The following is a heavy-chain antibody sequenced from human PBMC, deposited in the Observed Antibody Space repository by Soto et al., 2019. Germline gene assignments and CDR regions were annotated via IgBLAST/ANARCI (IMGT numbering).Heavy chain of an antibody. Sequence: EVQVVESGGGLVQPGGSLRLSCAVSGFTFSNYWMTWVRQAPGKGLEWVAYMKQDGSQIYYVDSLRGRFTISRDNAKNSLYLQMNSLRVDDTAVYYCARDRGPNTPDYWGQGTLVTVSS. V-gene: IGHV3-7*01. CDR3: ARDRGPNTPDY. J-gene: IGHJ4*02. D-gene: IGHD2-2*02. CDR2: MKQDGSQI. CDR1: GFTFSNYW.